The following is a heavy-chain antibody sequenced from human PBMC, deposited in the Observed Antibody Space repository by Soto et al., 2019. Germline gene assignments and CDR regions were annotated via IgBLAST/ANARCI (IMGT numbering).Heavy chain of an antibody. D-gene: IGHD3-10*01. CDR2: INHSGST. J-gene: IGHJ6*02. Sequence: QVQLQQWGAGLLKPSETLSLTCAVYGGSFSGYYWGWIRQPPGKGLEWIGEINHSGSTNYNPSLKSRVTISVDTSKNQFSLKLSSVTAADTAVYYCARGPLLLWFGELVMVNYGMDVWGQGTTVTVSS. CDR3: ARGPLLLWFGELVMVNYGMDV. V-gene: IGHV4-34*01. CDR1: GGSFSGYY.